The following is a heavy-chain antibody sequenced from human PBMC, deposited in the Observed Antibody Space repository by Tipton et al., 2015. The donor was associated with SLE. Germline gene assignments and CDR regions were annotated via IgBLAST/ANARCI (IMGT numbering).Heavy chain of an antibody. D-gene: IGHD4-11*01. Sequence: TLSLTCTVSGGPIGGYYWSWIRQLPGKGLEWIGSIHHSGITSYNPSLKSRVTMSVDTSKNQLSLKLSSVTATDTAVYYCARHPEGLPDDDWGQGTLVTVSS. V-gene: IGHV4-59*04. J-gene: IGHJ4*02. CDR1: GGPIGGYY. CDR3: ARHPEGLPDDD. CDR2: IHHSGIT.